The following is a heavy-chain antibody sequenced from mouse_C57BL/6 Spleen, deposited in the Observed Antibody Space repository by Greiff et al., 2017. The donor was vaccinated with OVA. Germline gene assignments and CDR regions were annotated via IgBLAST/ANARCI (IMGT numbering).Heavy chain of an antibody. D-gene: IGHD2-5*01. CDR1: GYTFTSYW. J-gene: IGHJ2*01. V-gene: IGHV1-53*01. CDR3: AREGTYYSNSYYFDY. CDR2: INPSNGGT. Sequence: QVQLQQPGTELVKPGASVKLSCKASGYTFTSYWMHWVKQRPGQGLEWIGNINPSNGGTNYNEKFKSKATLTVDKSSSTAYMQLSSLTSEDSAVYDCAREGTYYSNSYYFDYWGQGTTLTVSS.